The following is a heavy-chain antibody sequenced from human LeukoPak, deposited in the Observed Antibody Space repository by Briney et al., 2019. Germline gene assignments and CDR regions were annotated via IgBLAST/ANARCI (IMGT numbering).Heavy chain of an antibody. Sequence: SSETLSLTCTVSSDSISSSYWSWIRQPPGKGLEWIGYIYYSGSTNYNPSLKSRVAISVDTSKNQFSLKLNSVTAADTAVYYCARGYCSSTICFQYFHHWGQATLVTVSS. CDR1: SDSISSSY. J-gene: IGHJ1*01. CDR3: ARGYCSSTICFQYFHH. D-gene: IGHD2-2*01. V-gene: IGHV4-59*01. CDR2: IYYSGST.